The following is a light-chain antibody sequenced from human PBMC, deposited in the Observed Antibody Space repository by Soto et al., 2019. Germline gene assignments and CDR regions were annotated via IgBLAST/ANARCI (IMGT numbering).Light chain of an antibody. CDR1: QSIFSNY. CDR2: GAS. J-gene: IGKJ1*01. CDR3: QQYGNSPRT. Sequence: EVMLTQSPGTLSLSPGERATLSCRASQSIFSNYLAWYQQKSGQAPRLLIYGASNRATGIPDRFSGSGSGTVFTLTISRLEPEDCAVYYCQQYGNSPRTFGQGTKVEFK. V-gene: IGKV3-20*01.